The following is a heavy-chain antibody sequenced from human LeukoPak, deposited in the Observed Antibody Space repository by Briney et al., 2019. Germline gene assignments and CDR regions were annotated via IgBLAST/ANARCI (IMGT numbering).Heavy chain of an antibody. CDR1: RFTFSDYN. CDR3: ARFAEVYYYIDV. D-gene: IGHD2-21*01. V-gene: IGHV3-11*04. CDR2: ISRSGSTK. Sequence: GGSLRLSCAASRFTFSDYNMRWIRQAPGKGLEWVSSISRSGSTKYYADSVKGRFTISRDNAKKSVYLQMDSLRAGDTAVYYCARFAEVYYYIDVWGTGTTVTVSS. J-gene: IGHJ6*03.